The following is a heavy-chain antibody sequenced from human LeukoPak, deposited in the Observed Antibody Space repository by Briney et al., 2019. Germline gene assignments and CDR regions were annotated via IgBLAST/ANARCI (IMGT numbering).Heavy chain of an antibody. D-gene: IGHD3-22*01. V-gene: IGHV1-69*04. Sequence: GSSVKVSCKASGGTFSNSAISWVRRAPGQGLEWMARIIPMLGIVNVAQKFQGRATVTADKSTSTAYMELSSLRSEDTAVYYCARAEYYYESSGYYSTYFDYWGQGTLVTVSS. CDR3: ARAEYYYESSGYYSTYFDY. J-gene: IGHJ4*02. CDR1: GGTFSNSA. CDR2: IIPMLGIV.